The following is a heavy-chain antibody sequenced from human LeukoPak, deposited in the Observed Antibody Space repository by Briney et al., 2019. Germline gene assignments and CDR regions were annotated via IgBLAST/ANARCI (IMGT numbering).Heavy chain of an antibody. Sequence: ASVKVSCKASGYTFTSYYMHWVRQAPGQGLEWMGIINPSGGSTSYAQKFQGRVTMTRDMSTSTVYMELSSLRSEDTAVYYCARDYEKVRLWMVNSYYFDYWGQGTLVTVSS. J-gene: IGHJ4*02. CDR2: INPSGGST. CDR1: GYTFTSYY. D-gene: IGHD5-18*01. V-gene: IGHV1-46*01. CDR3: ARDYEKVRLWMVNSYYFDY.